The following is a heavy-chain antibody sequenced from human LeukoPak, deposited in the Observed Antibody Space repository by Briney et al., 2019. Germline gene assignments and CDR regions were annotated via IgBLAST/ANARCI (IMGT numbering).Heavy chain of an antibody. D-gene: IGHD2-2*01. CDR2: IYYSGST. CDR1: GGSISSSSYY. J-gene: IGHJ4*02. V-gene: IGHV4-39*01. CDR3: ATLPYRSSTSCYGGVPYYFDY. Sequence: SETLSLTCTVSGGSISSSSYYWGWIRQPPGKGLEWIGSIYYSGSTYYNPSLKSRVTISVDTSKNQFSLKLSSVTAADTAVYYCATLPYRSSTSCYGGVPYYFDYWGQGTLVTVSS.